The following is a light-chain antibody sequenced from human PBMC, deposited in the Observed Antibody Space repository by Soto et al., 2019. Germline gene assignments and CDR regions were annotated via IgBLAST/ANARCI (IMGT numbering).Light chain of an antibody. V-gene: IGLV1-47*01. CDR1: SSNIGSNF. J-gene: IGLJ1*01. Sequence: QSVLTQPPSASGTPGQRVTISCSGSSSNIGSNFVYWYQQLPGTAPKLLIYRNNQRPSGVPDRFSGSKPGTSASLAISGVRSEDEADYYCAAWDDSLSGQVFGTGTKVTVL. CDR2: RNN. CDR3: AAWDDSLSGQV.